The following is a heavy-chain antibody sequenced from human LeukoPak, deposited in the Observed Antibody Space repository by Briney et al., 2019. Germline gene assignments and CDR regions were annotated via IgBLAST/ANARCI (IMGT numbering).Heavy chain of an antibody. Sequence: VISXDGSNKYYADSVKCRFTISRDNSKNTLYLQMNSLRAEDTAVYYCARDVARGYSGYDFGYFDYWGQGTLVTVSS. D-gene: IGHD5-12*01. CDR2: ISXDGSNK. CDR3: ARDVARGYSGYDFGYFDY. J-gene: IGHJ4*02. V-gene: IGHV3-30-3*01.